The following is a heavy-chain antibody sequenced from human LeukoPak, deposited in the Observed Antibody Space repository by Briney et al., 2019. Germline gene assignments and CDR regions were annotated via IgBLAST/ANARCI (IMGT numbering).Heavy chain of an antibody. CDR1: GGSISSGGYY. CDR2: IYYSGST. Sequence: SQTLSLTCTVSGGSISSGGYYWSWIRQHPGKGLEWIGYIYYSGSTYYNPSLKSRVTISVDTSKNRFSLKLSSVTAADTAVYYCAREVVYYDFWSGYYPDAFDIWGQGTMVTVSS. CDR3: AREVVYYDFWSGYYPDAFDI. J-gene: IGHJ3*02. D-gene: IGHD3-3*01. V-gene: IGHV4-31*03.